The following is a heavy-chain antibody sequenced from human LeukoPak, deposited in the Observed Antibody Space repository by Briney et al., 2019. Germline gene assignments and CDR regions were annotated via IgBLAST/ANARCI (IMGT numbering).Heavy chain of an antibody. CDR1: GYLFTGYY. J-gene: IGHJ4*02. CDR2: INPHSGGT. Sequence: GASVKLSCKASGYLFTGYYRHWVRQAAGHGVEWVGWINPHSGGTNYAQKFQGRVTMTRDTSISTAYMELSRLRSDDTAVFYCAREVGDGSAVDYWGQGTLLTVSS. V-gene: IGHV1-2*02. D-gene: IGHD5-24*01. CDR3: AREVGDGSAVDY.